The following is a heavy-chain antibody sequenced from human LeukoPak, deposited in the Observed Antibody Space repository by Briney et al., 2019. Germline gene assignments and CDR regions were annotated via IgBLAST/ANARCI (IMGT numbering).Heavy chain of an antibody. CDR1: GGSFSGYH. D-gene: IGHD6-19*01. V-gene: IGHV4-34*01. CDR2: INHSGST. CDR3: ARHIKRPPLLQWLKGADWFDP. Sequence: KPSETLSLTCAVYGGSFSGYHWSWIRQPPGKGLEWIGEINHSGSTNYNPSLKSRVTISVDTSKNQFSLKLSSVTAADTAVYYCARHIKRPPLLQWLKGADWFDPWGQGTLVTVSS. J-gene: IGHJ5*02.